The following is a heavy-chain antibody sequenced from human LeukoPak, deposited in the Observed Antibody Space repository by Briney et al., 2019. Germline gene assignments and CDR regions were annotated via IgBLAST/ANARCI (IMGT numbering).Heavy chain of an antibody. J-gene: IGHJ4*02. CDR2: IWYDGSNK. D-gene: IGHD3-10*01. Sequence: PGGSLRLSCAASGFAFSSYGMHWVRQAPGKGLEWVAVIWYDGSNKYYADSVKGRFTISRDNSKNTLFLQMNSLRAEDTAVYYCARVGHSPSPPYFFDYWGQGTLVTVSS. V-gene: IGHV3-33*01. CDR3: ARVGHSPSPPYFFDY. CDR1: GFAFSSYG.